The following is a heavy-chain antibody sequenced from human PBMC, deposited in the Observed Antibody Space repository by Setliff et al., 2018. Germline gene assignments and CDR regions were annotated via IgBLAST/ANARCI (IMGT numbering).Heavy chain of an antibody. CDR3: ARARCSGSSCPPFDY. V-gene: IGHV1-2*02. D-gene: IGHD2-15*01. J-gene: IGHJ4*02. CDR2: INPNSGGT. CDR1: GYTFTGYY. Sequence: ASVKVSCKASGYTFTGYYMHWVRQAPGQGLEWMGWINPNSGGTNYAQKFQGRVTMTRDTSISTAYMELSRLRSDDTAVYYCARARCSGSSCPPFDYWGQGTLVTVSS.